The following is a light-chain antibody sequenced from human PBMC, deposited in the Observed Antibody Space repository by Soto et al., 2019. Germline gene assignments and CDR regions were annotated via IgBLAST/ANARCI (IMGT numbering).Light chain of an antibody. Sequence: DLQLTQSPSSLSASVGDRVTIAFRVSQGMSSYLNWYRQKPGKVPKLLIYSASNLQSGVPSRSSGSGSGTAFTLTISSLRPEDVATYYGQGTYNAPWTFGQGTKVEIK. V-gene: IGKV1-27*01. CDR2: SAS. CDR3: QGTYNAPWT. CDR1: QGMSSY. J-gene: IGKJ1*01.